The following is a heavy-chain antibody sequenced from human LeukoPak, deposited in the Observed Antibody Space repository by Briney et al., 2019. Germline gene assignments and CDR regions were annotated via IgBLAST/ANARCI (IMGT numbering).Heavy chain of an antibody. CDR3: ARGAVARHVGEYYFDY. V-gene: IGHV3-74*01. CDR1: GFTFSTYW. CDR2: INSDGSSA. Sequence: TGGSLRLSCAASGFTFSTYWMHWVREAPGKGLVWVSRINSDGSSAIYADSVKGRFTISRDNSKNTLYLQMNSLRAEDTAVYYCARGAVARHVGEYYFDYWGQGTLVTVSS. D-gene: IGHD6-19*01. J-gene: IGHJ4*02.